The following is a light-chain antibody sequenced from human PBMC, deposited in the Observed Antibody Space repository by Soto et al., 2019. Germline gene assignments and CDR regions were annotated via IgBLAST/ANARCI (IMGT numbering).Light chain of an antibody. CDR1: QSVSSSY. CDR2: GAS. J-gene: IGKJ2*02. CDR3: QQYGSSPGCT. V-gene: IGKV3-20*01. Sequence: EIVLTQSPGPLSLSPGERATLSCRASQSVSSSYLAWYQQKPGQAPRLLIYGASSRATGIPDRFSGSGSGTDFTLTISRLEPEDFAVYYCQQYGSSPGCTFGQGTKLEIK.